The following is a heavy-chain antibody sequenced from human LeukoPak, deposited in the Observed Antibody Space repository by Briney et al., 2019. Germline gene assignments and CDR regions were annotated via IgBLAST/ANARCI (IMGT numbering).Heavy chain of an antibody. J-gene: IGHJ3*02. Sequence: ASVKVSCKASGYTFTGYYMHWVRQAPGQGLEWMGWINPNSGGTNYAQKFQGRVTMTRDTSISTAYMELSRLRSEDTAVYYCARDSQGNVVPAAFDIWGQGTMVTVSS. CDR2: INPNSGGT. CDR3: ARDSQGNVVPAAFDI. V-gene: IGHV1-2*02. CDR1: GYTFTGYY. D-gene: IGHD2-2*01.